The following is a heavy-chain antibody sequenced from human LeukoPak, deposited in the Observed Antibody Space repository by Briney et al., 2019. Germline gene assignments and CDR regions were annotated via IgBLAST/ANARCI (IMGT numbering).Heavy chain of an antibody. Sequence: SETLSLTCTVSGGSISNYYWSWIRQPPGKGLEGIGYIYYSGSTKYNPSLKSRVTISVDTSKNQFSLKLSSVTAADTAVYYCARVPHSSSYYGMDVWGQGTTVTVSS. CDR3: ARVPHSSSYYGMDV. V-gene: IGHV4-59*01. D-gene: IGHD6-6*01. CDR2: IYYSGST. CDR1: GGSISNYY. J-gene: IGHJ6*02.